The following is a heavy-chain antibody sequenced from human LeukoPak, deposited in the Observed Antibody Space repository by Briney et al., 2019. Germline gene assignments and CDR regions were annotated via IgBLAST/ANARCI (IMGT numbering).Heavy chain of an antibody. Sequence: GGSLRLSCAASGFTFSSYAMHWVRQAPGKGLEWVAVISYDGSNKYYADSVKGRFTISRDNSKSTLYLQMNSLRAEDTAVYFCAKGDYGGNSHTFDIWGQGTMVTVSS. CDR3: AKGDYGGNSHTFDI. CDR1: GFTFSSYA. V-gene: IGHV3-30-3*01. J-gene: IGHJ3*02. CDR2: ISYDGSNK. D-gene: IGHD4-23*01.